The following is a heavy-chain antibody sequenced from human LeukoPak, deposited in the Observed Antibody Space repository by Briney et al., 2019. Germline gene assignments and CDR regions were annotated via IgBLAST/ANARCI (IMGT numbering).Heavy chain of an antibody. D-gene: IGHD6-13*01. CDR3: ASARDLGGYSSSWYDGFDP. V-gene: IGHV3-7*01. J-gene: IGHJ5*02. CDR2: IKQDGSEK. CDR1: GFTFSSYW. Sequence: GGSLRLSCAASGFTFSSYWMSWVRQAPGKGLEWVANIKQDGSEKYYVDSVKGRFTISRDNAKNSLYLQMNSLRAEDTAVYYCASARDLGGYSSSWYDGFDPWGQGTLVTVSS.